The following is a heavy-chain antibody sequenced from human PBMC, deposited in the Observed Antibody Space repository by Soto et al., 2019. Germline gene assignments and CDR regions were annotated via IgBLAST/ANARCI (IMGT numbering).Heavy chain of an antibody. D-gene: IGHD2-21*02. CDR1: GYSFTSYW. CDR3: ARTPGHIVVVTATPGFGLDY. J-gene: IGHJ4*02. CDR2: IYPGDSDT. Sequence: GEALKLSFKGSGYSFTSYWIGWVRQMPGKGLEWMGIIYPGDSDTRYSPSFQGQVTISADKSISTAYLQWSSLRAEDTAVYYCARTPGHIVVVTATPGFGLDYWGQGTLVTVSS. V-gene: IGHV5-51*01.